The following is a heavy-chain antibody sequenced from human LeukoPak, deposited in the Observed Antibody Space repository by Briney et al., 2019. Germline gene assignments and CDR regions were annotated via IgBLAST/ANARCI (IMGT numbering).Heavy chain of an antibody. V-gene: IGHV1-8*01. J-gene: IGHJ6*02. CDR1: GYTFTSYD. D-gene: IGHD3-10*01. CDR2: MNPNSGNT. Sequence: ASVKVSCKASGYTFTSYDINWVRQATGQGLEWMGWMNPNSGNTGYAQKFQGRVTMTRNTSISTAYMELISRRSEDTAVYYCPRVRPELLWFGEPSPHYYYRMDVWGQGTTVTVSS. CDR3: PRVRPELLWFGEPSPHYYYRMDV.